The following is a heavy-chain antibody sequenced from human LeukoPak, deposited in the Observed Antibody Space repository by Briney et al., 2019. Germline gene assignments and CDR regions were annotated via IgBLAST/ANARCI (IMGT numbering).Heavy chain of an antibody. Sequence: PGGSLRLSCAASGFTFSSYSMNWVRQAPGKGLEWVSSISSSSSYIYYADSAKGRFTISRDNAKNSLYLQMNSLRAEDTAVYCCARQYCSGGSCYVDAFDIWGQGTMVTVSS. J-gene: IGHJ3*02. CDR1: GFTFSSYS. CDR3: ARQYCSGGSCYVDAFDI. CDR2: ISSSSSYI. V-gene: IGHV3-21*01. D-gene: IGHD2-15*01.